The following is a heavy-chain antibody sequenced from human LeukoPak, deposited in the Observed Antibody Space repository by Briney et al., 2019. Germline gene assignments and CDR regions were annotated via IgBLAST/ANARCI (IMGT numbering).Heavy chain of an antibody. Sequence: SVKVSCKASGGTFSSYAISWVRQAPGQGLEWMGGIIPIFGTANYAQKFQGRVTITTDESTSTAYMELSSLRSEDTAAYYCASFSGYSYGFDFDYWGQGTLVTVSS. CDR2: IIPIFGTA. CDR1: GGTFSSYA. D-gene: IGHD5-18*01. CDR3: ASFSGYSYGFDFDY. J-gene: IGHJ4*02. V-gene: IGHV1-69*05.